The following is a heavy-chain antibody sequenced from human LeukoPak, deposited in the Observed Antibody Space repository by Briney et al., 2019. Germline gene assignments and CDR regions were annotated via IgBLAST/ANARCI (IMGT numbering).Heavy chain of an antibody. CDR3: ARGDRQLRYFDRLHRGYAFDL. V-gene: IGHV1-69*01. CDR2: IIPIFGTA. CDR1: GGTFSSYA. J-gene: IGHJ3*01. Sequence: SVKVSCKASGGTFSSYAISWVRQAPGQGLEWMGGIIPIFGTANYAQKFQGRVTITADESTSTAYMELSSLRSEDTAVYYCARGDRQLRYFDRLHRGYAFDLWGQGTMVTVSS. D-gene: IGHD3-9*01.